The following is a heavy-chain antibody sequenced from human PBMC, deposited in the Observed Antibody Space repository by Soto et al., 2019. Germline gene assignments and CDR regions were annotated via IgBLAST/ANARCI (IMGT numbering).Heavy chain of an antibody. Sequence: SETLSLTCAVYGGSFSGYYWSWIRQPPGKGLEWIGEINHSGSTNYNPSLKSRVTISVDTSKNQFSLKLSSVTAADTAVYYCARVGAIFVRGVSHFDYWGQGTLVTVSS. CDR1: GGSFSGYY. D-gene: IGHD3-10*01. CDR3: ARVGAIFVRGVSHFDY. V-gene: IGHV4-34*01. J-gene: IGHJ4*02. CDR2: INHSGST.